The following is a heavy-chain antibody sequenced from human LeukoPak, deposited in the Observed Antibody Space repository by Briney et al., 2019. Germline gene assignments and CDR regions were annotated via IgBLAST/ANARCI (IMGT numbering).Heavy chain of an antibody. CDR3: ARGMYSSSWHYYYYGMDV. J-gene: IGHJ6*02. Sequence: SQTLSLTCAVSGGSISSGGYSWSWIRQPPGKGLEWIGYIYHSGSTYYNPSLKSRVTISVDRSKNQFSLKLSSVTAADTAVYYCARGMYSSSWHYYYYGMDVWGQGTTVTVSS. CDR2: IYHSGST. D-gene: IGHD6-13*01. CDR1: GGSISSGGYS. V-gene: IGHV4-30-2*01.